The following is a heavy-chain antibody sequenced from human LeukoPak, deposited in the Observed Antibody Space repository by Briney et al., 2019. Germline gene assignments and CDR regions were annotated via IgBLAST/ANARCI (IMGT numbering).Heavy chain of an antibody. V-gene: IGHV3-7*04. CDR2: IIQDGSAK. J-gene: IGHJ4*02. D-gene: IGHD3-22*01. CDR1: GFTFSTYR. Sequence: GGSLRLSCVASGFTFSTYRMSWVRQAPGKGLVWVANIIQDGSAKNYVDSVKGRFTISRDNAKNSLYLQMNSLRAEDTAVYYCSRVTSYYYNTSGDYYFYHGGQGTLVTVS. CDR3: SRVTSYYYNTSGDYYFYH.